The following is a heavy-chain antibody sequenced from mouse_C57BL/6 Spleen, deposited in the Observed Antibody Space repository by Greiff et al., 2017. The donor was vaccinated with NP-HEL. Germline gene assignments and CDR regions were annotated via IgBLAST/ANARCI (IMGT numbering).Heavy chain of an antibody. V-gene: IGHV1-22*01. CDR2: INPNNGGT. J-gene: IGHJ4*01. CDR1: GYTFTDYN. D-gene: IGHD4-1*01. Sequence: EVKLMESGPELVKPGASVKMSCKASGYTFTDYNMHWVKQSHGKSLEWIGYINPNNGGTSYNQKFKGKATLTVNKSSSTAYMELRSLTSEDSAVYYCALGRDYAMDYWGQGTSVTVSS. CDR3: ALGRDYAMDY.